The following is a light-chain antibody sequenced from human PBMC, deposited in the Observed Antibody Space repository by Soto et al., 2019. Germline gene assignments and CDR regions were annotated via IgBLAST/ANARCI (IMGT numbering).Light chain of an antibody. Sequence: DIQLTQSPSFLSASVVDRVTITCRASQGISSYLAWYQQKPGKAPRLLIYAASPLQSGVPSRFSGSGSGTEFTLTISSLQPEDFATYYCQQLNSYPLTFGGGTKVEIK. J-gene: IGKJ4*01. CDR1: QGISSY. CDR2: AAS. V-gene: IGKV1-9*01. CDR3: QQLNSYPLT.